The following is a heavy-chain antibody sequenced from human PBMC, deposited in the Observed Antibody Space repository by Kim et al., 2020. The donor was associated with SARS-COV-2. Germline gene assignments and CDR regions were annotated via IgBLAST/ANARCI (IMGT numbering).Heavy chain of an antibody. CDR3: ARDGGNYGSGKYNYFDY. CDR1: GFTFSTYS. CDR2: ISPTSATI. D-gene: IGHD3-10*01. Sequence: GGSLILSCAASGFTFSTYSVNWVRQAPGKGLEWVSYISPTSATIYYADSVKGRFTISRDNAKNSLYLQMNSLRDEDTAVYYCARDGGNYGSGKYNYFDYWGQGTLVTVSS. V-gene: IGHV3-48*02. J-gene: IGHJ4*02.